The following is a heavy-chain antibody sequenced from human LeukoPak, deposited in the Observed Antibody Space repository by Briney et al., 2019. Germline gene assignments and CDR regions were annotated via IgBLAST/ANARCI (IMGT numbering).Heavy chain of an antibody. Sequence: ASVKVSCKASGYTFTGYYMHWVRQAPGQGLEWMGWISAYNGNANYAQKLQGRVTMTTDTSTSTAYMELRSLRSDDTAVYYCAREGLSSYYYDSSGLDYWGQGTLVTVSS. CDR1: GYTFTGYY. D-gene: IGHD3-22*01. J-gene: IGHJ4*02. V-gene: IGHV1-18*04. CDR3: AREGLSSYYYDSSGLDY. CDR2: ISAYNGNA.